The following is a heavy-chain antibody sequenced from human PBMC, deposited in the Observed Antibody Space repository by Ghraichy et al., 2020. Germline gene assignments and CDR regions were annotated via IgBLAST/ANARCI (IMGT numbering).Heavy chain of an antibody. J-gene: IGHJ3*02. D-gene: IGHD2-21*02. CDR3: ARELPLLECGGDCYSAAFDI. CDR1: GGSISSYY. Sequence: SETLSLTCTVSGGSISSYYWSWIRQPPGKGLEWIGYIYYSGSTNYNPSLKSRVTISVDTSKNQFSLKLSSVTAADTAVYYCARELPLLECGGDCYSAAFDIWGQGTMVTVSS. CDR2: IYYSGST. V-gene: IGHV4-59*01.